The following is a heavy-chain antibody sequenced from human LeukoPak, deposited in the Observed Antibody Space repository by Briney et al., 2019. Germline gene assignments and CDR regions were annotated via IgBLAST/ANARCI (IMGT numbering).Heavy chain of an antibody. CDR1: GFTFSSYG. J-gene: IGHJ4*02. D-gene: IGHD6-13*01. CDR2: IRSDGSNK. CDR3: ARDSRGIAAGADY. Sequence: GGSLRLSCAASGFTFSSYGMHWVRQAPGKGLEWVTFIRSDGSNKYYADSVKGRFTISRDISKNTLYLQMNSLRAEDTAVYYCARDSRGIAAGADYWGQGTLVTVSS. V-gene: IGHV3-30*02.